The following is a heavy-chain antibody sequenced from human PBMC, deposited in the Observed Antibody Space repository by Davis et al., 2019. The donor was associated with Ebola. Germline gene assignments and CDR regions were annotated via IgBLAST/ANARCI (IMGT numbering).Heavy chain of an antibody. V-gene: IGHV3-69-1*02. CDR2: IYGDTTT. J-gene: IGHJ4*02. D-gene: IGHD7-27*01. Sequence: PGGSLRLSCAASGFTFSNYYFSWVRQAPGKGLEWVSSIYGDTTTYYADSVKGRFTVSRDNAKKSLYLQMNSLRAEDTAVYYCARRWGSDYWGQGTLVTVSS. CDR1: GFTFSNYY. CDR3: ARRWGSDY.